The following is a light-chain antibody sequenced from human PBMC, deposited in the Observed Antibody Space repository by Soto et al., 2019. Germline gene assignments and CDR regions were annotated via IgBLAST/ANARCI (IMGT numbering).Light chain of an antibody. V-gene: IGLV6-57*02. CDR1: SGSIASNY. Sequence: NFMLTQPHSVSESPGKTVTISCTGSSGSIASNYVQWYQQRPGSAPTTVIYEDNQRPSGVPDRFSGSIDSSSNSASLTISGLKTEDEADSYCQSYDSSNQDVVFGGGTKLTVL. CDR3: QSYDSSNQDVV. CDR2: EDN. J-gene: IGLJ2*01.